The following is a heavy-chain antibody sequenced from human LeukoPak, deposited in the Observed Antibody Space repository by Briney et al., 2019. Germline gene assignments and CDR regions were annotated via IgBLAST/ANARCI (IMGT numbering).Heavy chain of an antibody. J-gene: IGHJ4*02. D-gene: IGHD2-21*02. CDR2: ISGSGGST. CDR1: GSTFSSYA. Sequence: QPGGSLRLSCAASGSTFSSYAMSWVRQAPGKGLEWVSAISGSGGSTYYADSVKGRFTISRDNSKNTLYLQMNSLRAEDTAVYYCAKQCGGDCYGYYFDYWGQGTLVTVSS. V-gene: IGHV3-23*01. CDR3: AKQCGGDCYGYYFDY.